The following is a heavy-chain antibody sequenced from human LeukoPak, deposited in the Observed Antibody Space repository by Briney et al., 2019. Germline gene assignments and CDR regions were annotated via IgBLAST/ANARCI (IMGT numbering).Heavy chain of an antibody. CDR2: GRNKVNSHTT. CDR1: GITFSDHY. V-gene: IGHV3-72*01. D-gene: IGHD6-6*01. CDR3: TRNPGRPGATDGYYYAMDV. J-gene: IGHJ6*02. Sequence: GGSLRLSCAASGITFSDHYMDWVRQAPGKGLEWVGRGRNKVNSHTTEYAASVKGRFTISRDDSKNSLYLQMNSLETEDTAVYYCTRNPGRPGATDGYYYAMDVWGQGTTVTVSS.